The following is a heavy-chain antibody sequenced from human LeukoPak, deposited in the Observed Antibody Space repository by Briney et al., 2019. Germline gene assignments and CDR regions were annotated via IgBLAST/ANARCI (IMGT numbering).Heavy chain of an antibody. J-gene: IGHJ4*02. CDR2: ISSSSSTI. D-gene: IGHD6-6*01. V-gene: IGHV3-48*04. Sequence: GGPRRPPCPASGFTFSRFGMNWVGRAQGKGLEGVSYISSSSSTIYYADSVKGRFTISRDNAKNSLYLQMNSLRAEDTAVYYCARGSIRGSSSSGTLWYWGQGTLVTVSS. CDR3: ARGSIRGSSSSGTLWY. CDR1: GFTFSRFG.